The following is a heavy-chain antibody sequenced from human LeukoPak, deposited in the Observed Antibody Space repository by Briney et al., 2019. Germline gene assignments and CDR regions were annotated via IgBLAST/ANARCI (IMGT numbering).Heavy chain of an antibody. D-gene: IGHD5-18*01. CDR2: INHSGST. V-gene: IGHV4-34*01. J-gene: IGHJ2*01. CDR1: GGSFSGYY. CDR3: ARGGTWIQPSKIPRPRYFDL. Sequence: SETLSLTCAVYGGSFSGYYWSWIRQPPGKGLEWIGEINHSGSTNYNPSIKSRVTISVDTSKNQFSLKLSSVTAADTAVYYCARGGTWIQPSKIPRPRYFDLWGRGTLVTVSS.